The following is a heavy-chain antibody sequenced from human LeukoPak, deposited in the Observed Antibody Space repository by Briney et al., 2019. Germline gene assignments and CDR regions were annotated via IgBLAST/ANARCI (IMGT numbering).Heavy chain of an antibody. V-gene: IGHV1-69*05. CDR1: GGTVSSYA. Sequence: SVKVSCKASGGTVSSYAISWVRQAPGQGLEWMGGIIPIFGTANYAQKFQGRVTITTDESTSTAYMELSSLRSEDTAVYYCARAYYDFWSGYYSLDYWGQGTLVTVSS. CDR3: ARAYYDFWSGYYSLDY. CDR2: IIPIFGTA. J-gene: IGHJ4*02. D-gene: IGHD3-3*01.